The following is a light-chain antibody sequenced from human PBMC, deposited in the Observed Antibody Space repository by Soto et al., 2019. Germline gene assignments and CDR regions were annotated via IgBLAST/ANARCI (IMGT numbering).Light chain of an antibody. J-gene: IGKJ1*01. CDR1: QSINNW. Sequence: DIQMTQSPSTLSASVGDRVTITCRASQSINNWVAWYQQKPGRTPKLLVYDASDLGGGVPSRFSGSGSGTEFTLTISSLQPDDFATYSCQQYKNSSPWTFGQGTKVEIK. CDR2: DAS. CDR3: QQYKNSSPWT. V-gene: IGKV1-5*01.